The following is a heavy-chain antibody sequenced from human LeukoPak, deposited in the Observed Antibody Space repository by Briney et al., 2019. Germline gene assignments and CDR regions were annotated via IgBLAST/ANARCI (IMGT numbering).Heavy chain of an antibody. CDR2: MSVSCSET. Sequence: GGSLRLSCTASGGTFSSYAMTWVRQAPGKGQEWVSGMSVSCSETRYADPSKGRFTTSTANSTNTLYLQMISLRDEATAVFYCSKDYPFIGGTGVREFFDYWGQGTLVTVSS. CDR1: GGTFSSYA. J-gene: IGHJ4*02. D-gene: IGHD3/OR15-3a*01. V-gene: IGHV3-23*01. CDR3: SKDYPFIGGTGVREFFDY.